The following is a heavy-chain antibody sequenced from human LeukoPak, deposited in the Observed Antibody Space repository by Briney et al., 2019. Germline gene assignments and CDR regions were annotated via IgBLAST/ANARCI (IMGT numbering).Heavy chain of an antibody. Sequence: GGSLRLSCAASGFTFSSYGMHWVRQAPGKGLVWVSRINDDETSTSYADSVKGRFTISRDNAKNTLFLQMNSLRAEDTAVYYCATTGSGSYYDYWGQGTLVTVSS. CDR3: ATTGSGSYYDY. CDR1: GFTFSSYG. D-gene: IGHD1-26*01. CDR2: INDDETST. V-gene: IGHV3-74*01. J-gene: IGHJ4*02.